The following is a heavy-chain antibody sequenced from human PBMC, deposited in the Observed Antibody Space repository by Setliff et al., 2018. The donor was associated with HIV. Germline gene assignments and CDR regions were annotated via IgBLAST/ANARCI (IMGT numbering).Heavy chain of an antibody. Sequence: SETLSLTCTVSGGSISSGSYYWSWIRQPPGKGLEWIGSIYYSGNTYYNPSLKSRVTISVDTSKNQFSLKLSSVTAADTAVYYCARVKSGSLGGYVDYWGQGTLVTVSS. CDR3: ARVKSGSLGGYVDY. CDR1: GGSISSGSYY. V-gene: IGHV4-39*07. CDR2: IYYSGNT. D-gene: IGHD3-10*01. J-gene: IGHJ4*02.